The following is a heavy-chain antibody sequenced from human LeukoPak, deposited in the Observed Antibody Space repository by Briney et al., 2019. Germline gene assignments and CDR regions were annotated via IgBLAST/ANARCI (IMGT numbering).Heavy chain of an antibody. CDR3: AREGLY. J-gene: IGHJ4*02. Sequence: ASVKVSCKASGYTFTSYNMYWVRQAPGQGLEYMGIITPSGGSTNYAQKFQGRVTMTRDMSTSTVYMELSSLRSEDTAVYYCAREGLYWGQGTLVTVSS. CDR2: ITPSGGST. V-gene: IGHV1-46*01. CDR1: GYTFTSYN.